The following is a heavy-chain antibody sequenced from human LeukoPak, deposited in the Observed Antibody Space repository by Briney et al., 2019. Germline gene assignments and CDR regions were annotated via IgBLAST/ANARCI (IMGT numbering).Heavy chain of an antibody. D-gene: IGHD1-26*01. CDR3: ARDSENSGSPFDY. V-gene: IGHV1-3*03. J-gene: IGHJ4*02. CDR1: GYTFTNYA. CDR2: INAGNGDT. Sequence: ASVKVSCKASGYTFTNYAMHWVRQAPGQRLEWMGWINAGNGDTKYSQEFQGRVTITRDTSASTAYMELSSLRSEDMAVYYCARDSENSGSPFDYWSQGTLVTVSS.